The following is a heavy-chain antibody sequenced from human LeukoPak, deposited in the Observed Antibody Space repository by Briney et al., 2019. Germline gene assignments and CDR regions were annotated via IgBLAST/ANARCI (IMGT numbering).Heavy chain of an antibody. CDR1: GFTVSSNY. J-gene: IGHJ4*02. Sequence: GGSLRLSCAASGFTVSSNYMSWVRQAPGKGLEWVSVIYSGGSTYYADSVKGRFTISRDNSKNTLYLQMNSLRAEDTAVYYCAKAGIVVVTSAIRYFDYWGQGTLVTVSS. D-gene: IGHD2-2*02. CDR3: AKAGIVVVTSAIRYFDY. CDR2: IYSGGST. V-gene: IGHV3-66*01.